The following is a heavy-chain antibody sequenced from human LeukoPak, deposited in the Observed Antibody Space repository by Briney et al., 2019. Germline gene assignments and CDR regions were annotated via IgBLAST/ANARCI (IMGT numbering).Heavy chain of an antibody. CDR1: GGTFSSYA. J-gene: IGHJ3*02. CDR3: ARVSSSWHNAFDI. CDR2: IIPILGIA. D-gene: IGHD6-13*01. Sequence: SVKVSCKASGGTFSSYAISWVRQAPGQGLGWMGRIIPILGIANYAQKFQGRVTITADKSTSTAYMELSSLRSEDTAVYYCARVSSSWHNAFDIWGQGTMVTVSS. V-gene: IGHV1-69*04.